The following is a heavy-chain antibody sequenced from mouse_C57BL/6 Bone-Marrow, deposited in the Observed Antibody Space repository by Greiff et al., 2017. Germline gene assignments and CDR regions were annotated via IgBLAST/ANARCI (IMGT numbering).Heavy chain of an antibody. V-gene: IGHV1-69*01. CDR1: GYTFTSYW. CDR2: IDPSDSYT. CDR3: ARVITTVVYWYFDV. J-gene: IGHJ1*03. D-gene: IGHD1-1*01. Sequence: QVQLQQPGAELVMPGASVKLSCKASGYTFTSYWMHWVKQRPGQGLEWIGEIDPSDSYTNYNQKFKGKSTLTVDKSSSTAYMQLSSLTSEDSAVYYCARVITTVVYWYFDVWGTGTTVTVSS.